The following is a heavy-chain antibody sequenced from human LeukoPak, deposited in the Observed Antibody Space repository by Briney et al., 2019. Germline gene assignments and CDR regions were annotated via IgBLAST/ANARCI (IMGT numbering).Heavy chain of an antibody. V-gene: IGHV4-59*01. D-gene: IGHD6-19*01. CDR3: AGHGYSSGSLAWFDP. CDR1: GGSISSYY. Sequence: SETLSLTCTVAGGSISSYYWSWIRQPPGKGLEWIGYIYYSGGTNYNPSLKSRVTISVDTSKNQFSLKLSSVTAADTAVYYCAGHGYSSGSLAWFDPWGQGTQVTVSS. J-gene: IGHJ5*02. CDR2: IYYSGGT.